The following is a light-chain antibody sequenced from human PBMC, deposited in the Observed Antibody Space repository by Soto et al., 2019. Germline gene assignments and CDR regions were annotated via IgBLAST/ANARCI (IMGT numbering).Light chain of an antibody. J-gene: IGLJ2*01. V-gene: IGLV4-69*01. CDR2: LDSDGSH. Sequence: QSVLTQSPSASASLGASVKLTCTLSSGHSSYAIAWHQQPEKGPRYLMKLDSDGSHTKGDAIPDRFSGSSSGAERYLTISSLQSEDEADYYCQTWGTGIHVVFGGGTKLTVL. CDR3: QTWGTGIHVV. CDR1: SGHSSYA.